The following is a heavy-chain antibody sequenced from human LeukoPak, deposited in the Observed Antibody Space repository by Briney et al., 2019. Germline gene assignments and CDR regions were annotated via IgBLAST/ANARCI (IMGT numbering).Heavy chain of an antibody. CDR2: IYYSVGT. CDR3: ARGSGQQSTRGFDY. Sequence: SETLSLTCTFSGGSFSNYVWNWVRQAPGKGLEGIGEIYYSVGTNYNPSPKSRLTISIATSTNQFSLKLRSVTAADTAVYYCARGSGQQSTRGFDYWGQGTLVTVSS. D-gene: IGHD6-13*01. V-gene: IGHV4-59*01. CDR1: GGSFSNYV. J-gene: IGHJ4*02.